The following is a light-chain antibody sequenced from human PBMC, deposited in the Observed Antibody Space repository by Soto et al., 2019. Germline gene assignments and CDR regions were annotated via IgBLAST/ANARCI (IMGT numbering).Light chain of an antibody. CDR2: DVS. CDR3: CSYAGSPYV. J-gene: IGLJ1*01. Sequence: QSALTQPRSVSGSPGQSVAISCTGTSSDVGGYDYVSWFQQHPGKAPKLMIYDVSKRPSGVPDRFSGSKSGNTASLTIFGFQAEDEADYYCCSYAGSPYVFGTGTKVTVL. CDR1: SSDVGGYDY. V-gene: IGLV2-11*01.